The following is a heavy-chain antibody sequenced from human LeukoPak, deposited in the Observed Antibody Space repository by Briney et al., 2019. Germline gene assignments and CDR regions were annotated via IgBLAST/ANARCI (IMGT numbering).Heavy chain of an antibody. CDR2: IYSGGST. CDR3: VRDMGYYDKV. V-gene: IGHV3-66*01. J-gene: IGHJ4*02. Sequence: GGSLRLSCAASGFTVSKNYMSWVRQAPGKGLEWVSIIYSGGSTYYADSVKGRFTISRDNSKNTLYLQMNSLRAEDTAIYYCVRDMGYYDKVWGQGTLVTVSS. CDR1: GFTVSKNY. D-gene: IGHD3-16*01.